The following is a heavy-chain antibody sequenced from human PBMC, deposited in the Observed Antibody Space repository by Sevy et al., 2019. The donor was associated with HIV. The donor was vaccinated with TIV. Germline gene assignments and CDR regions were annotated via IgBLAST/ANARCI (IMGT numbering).Heavy chain of an antibody. D-gene: IGHD3-16*01. J-gene: IGHJ4*02. V-gene: IGHV1-69*13. CDR3: ARVGGAREGYDYVGSSFIDH. Sequence: ASVKVSCKVSGGSFSNSDVIWVRQAPGQGLEWMGRIIPRFGTANYAQMFQGRVTITADESTRTVFMELSRLRSEDTALVYCARVGGAREGYDYVGSSFIDHWGQGTLVTVSS. CDR1: GGSFSNSD. CDR2: IIPRFGTA.